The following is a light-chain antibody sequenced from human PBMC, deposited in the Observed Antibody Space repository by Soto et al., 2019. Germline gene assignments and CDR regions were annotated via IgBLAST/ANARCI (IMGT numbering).Light chain of an antibody. V-gene: IGLV2-23*01. Sequence: ALTQPAPVSGSPGQSITISCTGTSSDVGSYSLVSWYQQHPGKAPNLIIYEGSKRPSGVSNRFSGSKSGNTASLTISGLQAEDEADYYCCSYAGSSTPYVFGTGTKVTVL. J-gene: IGLJ1*01. CDR1: SSDVGSYSL. CDR2: EGS. CDR3: CSYAGSSTPYV.